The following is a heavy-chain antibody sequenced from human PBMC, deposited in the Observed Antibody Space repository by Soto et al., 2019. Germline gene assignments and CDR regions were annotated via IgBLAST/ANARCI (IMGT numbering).Heavy chain of an antibody. CDR3: ARERAAAGLYYGMDV. V-gene: IGHV3-21*01. CDR2: ISSSSSYI. J-gene: IGHJ6*02. CDR1: GFTFSSYS. Sequence: EVQLVESGGGLVKPGGSLRLSCAASGFTFSSYSMNWVRQAPGKGLEWVSSISSSSSYIYYADSVKGRFTISRDNAKNSLYLQMNSLRAEDTAVYYCARERAAAGLYYGMDVWGQGTTVTVSS. D-gene: IGHD6-13*01.